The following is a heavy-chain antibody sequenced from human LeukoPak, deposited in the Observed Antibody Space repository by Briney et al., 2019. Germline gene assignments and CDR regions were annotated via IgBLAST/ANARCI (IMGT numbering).Heavy chain of an antibody. V-gene: IGHV4-59*01. Sequence: SETLSLTCTVSGGSISTYYWSWIRQPPGKGLEWIGYIYSSGSTNYNPSLKSRVTISADTSKNQFSLKLSSVTAADTAVYYCARGDYYYMDVWGKGTTVTVPS. D-gene: IGHD1-26*01. CDR1: GGSISTYY. CDR3: ARGDYYYMDV. CDR2: IYSSGST. J-gene: IGHJ6*03.